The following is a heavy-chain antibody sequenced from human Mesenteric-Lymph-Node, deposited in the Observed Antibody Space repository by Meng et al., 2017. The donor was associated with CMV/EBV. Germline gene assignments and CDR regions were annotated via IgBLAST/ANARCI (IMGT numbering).Heavy chain of an antibody. Sequence: SETLSLTCTVSGGSINSINYYWGWIRQPPGKGLEWIGSSYNSGSISYNPSLRSRVTISVDTSKNHFSLKLSSVTAADTAVYYCAVDPNSSSWYVGVRYFDYWGQGTLVTVSS. CDR2: SYNSGSI. V-gene: IGHV4-39*07. D-gene: IGHD6-13*01. CDR1: GGSINSINYY. CDR3: AVDPNSSSWYVGVRYFDY. J-gene: IGHJ4*02.